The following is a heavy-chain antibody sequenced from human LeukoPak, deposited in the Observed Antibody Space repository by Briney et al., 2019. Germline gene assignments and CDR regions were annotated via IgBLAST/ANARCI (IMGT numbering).Heavy chain of an antibody. Sequence: SETLSLTCTVSGGSISSGGYYWSWIRQPPGKGLEWIGYIYHSGSTYYNPSLKSRVTISVDRSKNQFSLKLSSVTAADTAVYYCARFGDYSGAFDIWGQGTMVTVSS. CDR1: GGSISSGGYY. D-gene: IGHD3-16*01. CDR3: ARFGDYSGAFDI. V-gene: IGHV4-30-2*01. J-gene: IGHJ3*02. CDR2: IYHSGST.